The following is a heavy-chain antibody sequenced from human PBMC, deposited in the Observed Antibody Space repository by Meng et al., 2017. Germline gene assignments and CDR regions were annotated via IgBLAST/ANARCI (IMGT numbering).Heavy chain of an antibody. CDR3: ARFSVSYYYDSSGYYTDAFDI. CDR1: GFTFEDYA. J-gene: IGHJ3*02. D-gene: IGHD3-22*01. Sequence: GSLRLSCAASGFTFEDYAMHWVRQPAGKGLEWIGRIYTSGRTNSNPSLKSLVTISVDTSKNQFSLKLSSVTAADTAVYYCARFSVSYYYDSSGYYTDAFDIWGQGTMVTVSS. CDR2: IYTSGRT. V-gene: IGHV4-4*07.